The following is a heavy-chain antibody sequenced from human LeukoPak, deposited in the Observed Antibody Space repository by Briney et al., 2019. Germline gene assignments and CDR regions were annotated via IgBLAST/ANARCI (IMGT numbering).Heavy chain of an antibody. J-gene: IGHJ4*02. D-gene: IGHD3-22*01. CDR3: ARALSPRIVVVSEYPQASH. CDR2: INPNSGGT. Sequence: ASVKVSCKASGYTFTGYYMHWVRQAPGQGLEWMGCINPNSGGTNYAQKFQGRVTMTRDTSISTAYMELSRLRSDDAAVYYCARALSPRIVVVSEYPQASHWGQGTLVTVSS. CDR1: GYTFTGYY. V-gene: IGHV1-2*02.